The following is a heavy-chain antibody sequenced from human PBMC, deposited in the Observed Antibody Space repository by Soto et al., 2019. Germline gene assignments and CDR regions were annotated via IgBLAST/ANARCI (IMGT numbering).Heavy chain of an antibody. J-gene: IGHJ4*02. CDR2: IYYSGST. Sequence: PSETLSLTCTVSGGSISSSSYYWGWIRQPPGKGLEWIGSIYYSGSTYYNPSLKSRVTISVDTSKNQFSLKLSSVTAADTAVYYCARHFSGTQTTWKDYWGQGTLVTVSS. CDR1: GGSISSSSYY. CDR3: ARHFSGTQTTWKDY. D-gene: IGHD1-1*01. V-gene: IGHV4-39*01.